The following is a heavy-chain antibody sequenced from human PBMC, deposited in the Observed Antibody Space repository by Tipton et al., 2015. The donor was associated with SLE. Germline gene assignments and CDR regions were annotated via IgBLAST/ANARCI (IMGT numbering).Heavy chain of an antibody. Sequence: TLSLTCGVSGYSISSGYYWSWIRQPPGKGLEWLGYIYRNGSTNYNPSLRSRITISVDTSKRQLSLKLTSVTAADTAVYYCARDPGCSGGSCYALDYWGQGSLVTVSA. D-gene: IGHD2-15*01. J-gene: IGHJ4*02. V-gene: IGHV4-61*09. CDR1: GYSISSGYY. CDR3: ARDPGCSGGSCYALDY. CDR2: IYRNGST.